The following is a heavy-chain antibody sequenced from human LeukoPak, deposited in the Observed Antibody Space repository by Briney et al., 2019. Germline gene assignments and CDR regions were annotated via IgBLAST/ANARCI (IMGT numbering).Heavy chain of an antibody. CDR1: GGSISSGGYY. D-gene: IGHD1-26*01. V-gene: IGHV4-31*03. Sequence: TLSLTGTVSGGSISSGGYYWSWIRQHPGKGLEWIGYIYYSGSTYYNPSLKSRVTISVDTSKNQFSLKLSSVTAADTAVYYCAREDSGNWFDPWGQGTLVTVSS. J-gene: IGHJ5*02. CDR3: AREDSGNWFDP. CDR2: IYYSGST.